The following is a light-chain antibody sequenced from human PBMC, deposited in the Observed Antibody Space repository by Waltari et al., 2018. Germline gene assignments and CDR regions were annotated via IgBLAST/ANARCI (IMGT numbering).Light chain of an antibody. CDR1: QSVSRT. CDR2: DAS. V-gene: IGKV3-20*01. CDR3: QKYGTLPAT. Sequence: EIVLTQSPGTLSLSPGERATPSCRASQSVSRTLAWYQQKPGQAPRLLIYDASIRATGILDRFSGSGSGTDFSLTISRLEPEDFAVYYCQKYGTLPATFGQGTKVEIK. J-gene: IGKJ1*01.